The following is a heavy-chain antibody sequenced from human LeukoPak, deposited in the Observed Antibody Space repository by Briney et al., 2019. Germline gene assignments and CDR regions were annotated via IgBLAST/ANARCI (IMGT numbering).Heavy chain of an antibody. Sequence: ASVKVSCKASGYTFTSYGISWVRQAPGQGLEWMGWISAYNGNTNYAQKLQGRVTMTTDTSTSTAYMELRSLRSDDTAVYYCASGPLGEDHYYYMDVWGKGTTVTVSS. J-gene: IGHJ6*03. CDR3: ASGPLGEDHYYYMDV. D-gene: IGHD4-17*01. CDR1: GYTFTSYG. CDR2: ISAYNGNT. V-gene: IGHV1-18*01.